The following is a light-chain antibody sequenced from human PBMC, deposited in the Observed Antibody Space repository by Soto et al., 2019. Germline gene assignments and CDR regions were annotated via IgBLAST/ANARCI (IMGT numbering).Light chain of an antibody. CDR1: RNDLHYYDY. J-gene: IGLJ1*01. Sequence: QTAMTKPHSACGCPGQSVTISCTGTRNDLHYYDYVSWYQPHPGTAPHLVIYEVTMRPSGVPDRVSASKSGNTASLSVSGLRAEDEADYYCSSSAGNNNFVFGSGTKVTVL. V-gene: IGLV2-8*01. CDR3: SSSAGNNNFV. CDR2: EVT.